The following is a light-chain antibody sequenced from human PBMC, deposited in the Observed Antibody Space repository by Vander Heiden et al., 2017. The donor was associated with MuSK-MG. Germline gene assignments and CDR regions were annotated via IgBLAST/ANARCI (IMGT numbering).Light chain of an antibody. J-gene: IGLJ2*01. CDR2: INT. CDR1: SSNIGSNF. Sequence: QSVLTQPPSASGTPGQRITIPCSGGSSNIGSNFVFWYQQLPGTAPNLLIYINTQRPSGVPDRFFGSRSGTSASLTTSGLQAEDEGDYYCAAGDASLDGLIFGGGTKLTVL. V-gene: IGLV1-47*02. CDR3: AAGDASLDGLI.